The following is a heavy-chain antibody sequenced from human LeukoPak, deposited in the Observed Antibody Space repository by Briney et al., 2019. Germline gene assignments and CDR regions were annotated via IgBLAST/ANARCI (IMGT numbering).Heavy chain of an antibody. D-gene: IGHD3-3*01. J-gene: IGHJ6*02. CDR2: IYYLGST. Sequence: SETLSLTCTVSGGSISSNYWSWIRQPPGKGLEWIGYIYYLGSTNYNPSLKSRVTISVDTSKNQFSLKLSSVTAADTAVYYCASTYYDFWSGYFPMDVWGQGTTVTVSS. CDR1: GGSISSNY. V-gene: IGHV4-59*01. CDR3: ASTYYDFWSGYFPMDV.